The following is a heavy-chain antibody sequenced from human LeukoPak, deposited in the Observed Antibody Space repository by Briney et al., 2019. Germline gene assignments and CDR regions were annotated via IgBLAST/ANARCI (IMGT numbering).Heavy chain of an antibody. CDR2: INPNSGGT. V-gene: IGHV1-2*06. Sequence: ASVKVSCKASGYTFTGYYMHWVRQAPGQGLEWMGRINPNSGGTNYAQKFQGRVTMTRDTSISTAYMELSRLRSDDTAVYYCAREDYGDYVSIYGMDVWGQGTTVTVSS. CDR1: GYTFTGYY. D-gene: IGHD4-17*01. CDR3: AREDYGDYVSIYGMDV. J-gene: IGHJ6*02.